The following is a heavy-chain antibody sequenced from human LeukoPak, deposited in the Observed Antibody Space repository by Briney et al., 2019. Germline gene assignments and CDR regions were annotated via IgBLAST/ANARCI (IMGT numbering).Heavy chain of an antibody. CDR3: AYCGGDCYSRWFDP. CDR1: GYTITSYG. J-gene: IGHJ5*02. Sequence: ASVKVSCKASGYTITSYGISWARQAPGQGLEWMGWISAYNGNTNYAQKLQGRVTMTTDTSTSTAYMELRSLRSDDTAVYYCAYCGGDCYSRWFDPWGQGTLVTVSS. CDR2: ISAYNGNT. D-gene: IGHD2-21*02. V-gene: IGHV1-18*01.